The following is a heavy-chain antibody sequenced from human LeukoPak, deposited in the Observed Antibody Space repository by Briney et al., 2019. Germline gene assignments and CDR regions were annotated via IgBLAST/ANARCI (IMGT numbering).Heavy chain of an antibody. V-gene: IGHV3-23*01. CDR2: ISGSGGST. CDR3: AKSGGMVRGVIRAFDI. J-gene: IGHJ3*02. CDR1: GFTFSSYA. D-gene: IGHD3-10*01. Sequence: GGSLRLSCAASGFTFSSYAMSWVRQAPGKGLEWVSAISGSGGSTYYADSVKGRFTISRDNSKNPMYLQMNSLRAEDTAVYYCAKSGGMVRGVIRAFDIWGQGTMVTVSS.